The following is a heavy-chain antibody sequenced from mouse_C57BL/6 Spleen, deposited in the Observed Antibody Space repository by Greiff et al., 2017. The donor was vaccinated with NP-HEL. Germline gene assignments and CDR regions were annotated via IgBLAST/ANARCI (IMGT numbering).Heavy chain of an antibody. Sequence: QVQLQQSGAELVKPGASVKISCKASGYAFSSYWMNWVKQRPGKGLEWIGQIYPGDGDTNYNGKFKGKATLTADKSSSTAYMQLSSLTSEDSAVYFCARSRDYDALYFDVWGTGTTVTVSS. CDR1: GYAFSSYW. CDR3: ARSRDYDALYFDV. CDR2: IYPGDGDT. D-gene: IGHD2-4*01. V-gene: IGHV1-80*01. J-gene: IGHJ1*03.